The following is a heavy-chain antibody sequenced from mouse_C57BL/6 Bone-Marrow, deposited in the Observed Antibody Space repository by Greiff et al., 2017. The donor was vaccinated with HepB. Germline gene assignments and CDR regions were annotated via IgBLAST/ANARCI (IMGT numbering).Heavy chain of an antibody. D-gene: IGHD2-5*01. CDR2: IYYSGTI. V-gene: IGHV3-5*01. CDR3: ARSYYSNYEDAMDY. CDR1: GISITTGNYR. J-gene: IGHJ4*01. Sequence: EVQLQQSGPGLVKPSQTVFLTCTVTGISITTGNYRWSWIRQFPGNKLEWIGYIYYSGTITYNPSLTSRTTITRDTPKNQFFLEMNSLTAEDTATYYCARSYYSNYEDAMDYWGQGTSVTVSS.